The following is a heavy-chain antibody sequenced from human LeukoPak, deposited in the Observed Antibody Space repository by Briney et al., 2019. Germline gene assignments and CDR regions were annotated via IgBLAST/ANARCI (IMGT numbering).Heavy chain of an antibody. D-gene: IGHD2-15*01. CDR2: INSDGIST. J-gene: IGHJ3*02. V-gene: IGHV3-74*01. CDR3: ARGYCGGGSCYKLNACDI. Sequence: GGSLRLSCAASGFTFSSYWMHWVRQAPGKGLVWVSHINSDGISTGYVDSVKGRFIISRDNAKNTLYLQMNSLRAEDTAVYYCARGYCGGGSCYKLNACDIWGQGTMVTVSS. CDR1: GFTFSSYW.